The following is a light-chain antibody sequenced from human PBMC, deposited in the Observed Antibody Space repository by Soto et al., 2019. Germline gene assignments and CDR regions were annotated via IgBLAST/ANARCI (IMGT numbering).Light chain of an antibody. CDR3: QQRSNWL. J-gene: IGKJ3*01. Sequence: ENVLTQSPATLSLSPGERATLSCRASQSVSNYVAWYQQKPGQAPRLLIYDASNRATGVPARFSGSGSGTDFTLTISSLEPEDFAVYYCQQRSNWLFGPGTKVASK. CDR1: QSVSNY. V-gene: IGKV3-11*01. CDR2: DAS.